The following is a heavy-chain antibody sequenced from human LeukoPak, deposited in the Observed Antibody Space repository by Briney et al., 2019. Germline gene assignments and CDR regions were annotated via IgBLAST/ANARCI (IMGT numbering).Heavy chain of an antibody. CDR1: GGSISSYY. D-gene: IGHD3-3*01. J-gene: IGHJ6*03. Sequence: PSETLSLTCTVSGGSISSYYWSWIRQPAGKGLEWIGRVYTSGSTNYNPSLKSRVTMSVDTSKNQLSLKLSSVTAADTAVYYCARVFWSGYSTYYYYYMGVWGKGTTVTVSS. CDR2: VYTSGST. V-gene: IGHV4-4*07. CDR3: ARVFWSGYSTYYYYYMGV.